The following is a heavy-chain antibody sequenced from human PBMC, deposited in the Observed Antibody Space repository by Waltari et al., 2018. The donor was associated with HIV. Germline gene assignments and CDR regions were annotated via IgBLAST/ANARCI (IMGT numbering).Heavy chain of an antibody. D-gene: IGHD4-17*01. J-gene: IGHJ3*02. CDR3: ARDIQDDYGDAGAFDI. CDR2: ISSNGSTT. CDR1: GFPLSSYD. V-gene: IGHV3-48*03. Sequence: EVQLVQSGGGLGQPGGSLRTSCAASGFPLSSYDMNWVRQAPGKGLEWVSYISSNGSTTYYADSVKGRFTISKAKNSLYLQMNSLRAEDTAVYYCARDIQDDYGDAGAFDIWGQGTMITVSS.